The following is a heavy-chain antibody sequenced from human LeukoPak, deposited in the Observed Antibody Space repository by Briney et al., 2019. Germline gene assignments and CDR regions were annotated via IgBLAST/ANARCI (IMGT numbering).Heavy chain of an antibody. D-gene: IGHD6-19*01. CDR1: GYTFTGYY. Sequence: GGSVKVSCKAAGYTFTGYYMHGVRQAPGQGLEWMGWINPNSGGTNYAQKFQGRVTMTRDTSISTAYMELSRLRSDDTAVYYCARDLEGSGWFNYFDYWGQGTLVTVSS. CDR2: INPNSGGT. V-gene: IGHV1-2*02. CDR3: ARDLEGSGWFNYFDY. J-gene: IGHJ4*02.